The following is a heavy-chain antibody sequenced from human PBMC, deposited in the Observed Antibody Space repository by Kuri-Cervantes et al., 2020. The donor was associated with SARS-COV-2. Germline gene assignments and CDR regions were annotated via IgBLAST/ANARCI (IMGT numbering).Heavy chain of an antibody. CDR1: GFTFSSYW. CDR3: ARGKDIVVVPAAIRYYYYYYMDV. J-gene: IGHJ6*03. Sequence: GESLKISCAASGFTFSSYWMSWVRQAPGKGLEWVSSISSSSSYIYYADSVKGRFTISRDNAKNSLYLQMNSLRAEDTAVYYCARGKDIVVVPAAIRYYYYYYMDVWGKGTTVTVSS. V-gene: IGHV3-21*01. CDR2: ISSSSSYI. D-gene: IGHD2-2*02.